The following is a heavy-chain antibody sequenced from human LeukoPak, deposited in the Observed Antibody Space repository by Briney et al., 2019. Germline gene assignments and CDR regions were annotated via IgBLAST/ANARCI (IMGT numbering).Heavy chain of an antibody. Sequence: PSETLSLSCAVYGGSFSGYYWSWIRQPPGKGLEWIGEINHSGSTNYNPSLKSRATISVDTSKNQFSLKLSSVTAADTAVYYCARGPDYYDSSDGMDVWGQGTTVTVSS. CDR1: GGSFSGYY. V-gene: IGHV4-34*01. CDR3: ARGPDYYDSSDGMDV. J-gene: IGHJ6*02. D-gene: IGHD3-22*01. CDR2: INHSGST.